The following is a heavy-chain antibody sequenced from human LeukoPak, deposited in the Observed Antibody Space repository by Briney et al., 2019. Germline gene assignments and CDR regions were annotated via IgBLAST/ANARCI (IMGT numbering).Heavy chain of an antibody. J-gene: IGHJ6*03. CDR2: ISAYNGNT. CDR3: ARQSGGYDDYYYYYYMDV. CDR1: GYTFTSYG. D-gene: IGHD5-12*01. Sequence: ASVKVSCKASGYTFTSYGISRVRQAPGHGLEWMGWISAYNGNTNYAQKLQGRVTMTTDTSTSTAYMELRSLRSDDTAVYYCARQSGGYDDYYYYYYMDVWGKGTTVTISS. V-gene: IGHV1-18*01.